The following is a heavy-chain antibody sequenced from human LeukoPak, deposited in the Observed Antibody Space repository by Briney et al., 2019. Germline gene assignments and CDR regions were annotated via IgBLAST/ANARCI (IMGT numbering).Heavy chain of an antibody. CDR3: ANDLGWIQLNLG. J-gene: IGHJ4*02. Sequence: GGSLRLSCAASGFTFSNAWMSWVRQAPGKGLEWVSVIYSGGSTYYADSVKGRFTISRDNSRNTVYLQMNSLRAEDTAVYYCANDLGWIQLNLGRGQGTLVTVSS. V-gene: IGHV3-53*01. CDR1: GFTFSNAW. D-gene: IGHD5-18*01. CDR2: IYSGGST.